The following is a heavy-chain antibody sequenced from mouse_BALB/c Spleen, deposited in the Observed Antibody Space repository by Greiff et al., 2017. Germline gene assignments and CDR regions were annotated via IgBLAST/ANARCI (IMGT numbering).Heavy chain of an antibody. V-gene: IGHV1S127*01. J-gene: IGHJ4*01. CDR3: TRRDYYGSRVYAMDY. D-gene: IGHD1-1*01. Sequence: VQLQQPGAELVKPGASVKMSCKASGYTFTSYWMHWVKQRPGQGLEWIGVIDPSDSYTSYNQKFKGKATLTVDTSSSTAYMQLSSLTSEDSAVYYCTRRDYYGSRVYAMDYWGQGTSVTVSS. CDR2: IDPSDSYT. CDR1: GYTFTSYW.